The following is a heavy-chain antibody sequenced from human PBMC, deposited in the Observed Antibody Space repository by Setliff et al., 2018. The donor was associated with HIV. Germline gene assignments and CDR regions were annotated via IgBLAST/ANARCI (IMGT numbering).Heavy chain of an antibody. Sequence: ASVKVSCKASGDTFSNYAISWVRQAPGQGLEWMGGIIPIFGTASHAQKFQGRVTITTDESTSTAYKQLSSLRFEDTAMYYCAREDPFFPPVRDYGSGSYYIYYYYYYGMDVWGQGTTVTVSS. CDR2: IIPIFGTA. J-gene: IGHJ6*02. V-gene: IGHV1-69*05. CDR1: GDTFSNYA. CDR3: AREDPFFPPVRDYGSGSYYIYYYYYYGMDV. D-gene: IGHD3-10*01.